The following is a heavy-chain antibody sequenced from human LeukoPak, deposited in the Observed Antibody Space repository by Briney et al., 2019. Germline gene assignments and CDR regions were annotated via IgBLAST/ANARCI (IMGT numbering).Heavy chain of an antibody. Sequence: GGSLRLSCAASGFTFSSYAMHWVRQAPGKGLEWVAVISYDGSNKYYADFVKGRFTISRDNSKNTLYLQMNSLRAEDTAVYYCARSITMIVVVITRLDYWGQGTPVTVSS. CDR1: GFTFSSYA. J-gene: IGHJ4*02. V-gene: IGHV3-30-3*01. CDR2: ISYDGSNK. CDR3: ARSITMIVVVITRLDY. D-gene: IGHD3-22*01.